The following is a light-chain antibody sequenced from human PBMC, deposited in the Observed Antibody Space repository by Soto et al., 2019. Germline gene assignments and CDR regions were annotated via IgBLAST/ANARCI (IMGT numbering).Light chain of an antibody. CDR3: QRYGG. CDR2: SAS. J-gene: IGKJ1*01. V-gene: IGKV3-20*01. CDR1: QSVSSSH. Sequence: ELVLTQSPATLSLSPGERATLSCRASQSVSSSHLAWYQHKPGQAPRLLIYSASSRATGIPDRFSGSGSGTDVTLTISRLEPEDFAVYYCQRYGGFGQGTKVDSK.